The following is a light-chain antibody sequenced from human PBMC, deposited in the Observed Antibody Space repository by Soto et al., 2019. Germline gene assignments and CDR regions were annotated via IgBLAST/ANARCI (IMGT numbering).Light chain of an antibody. CDR2: DAS. Sequence: EIVLTQSPGTLSLSPGERATLSCRASQSVSSYLAWYQQKPGQAPRLLISDASNRATGIPVRFSGSGSGTDFTLTSSSLEAEDSAVYYCQQRSNWPSITFGQGTRLEI. J-gene: IGKJ5*01. CDR3: QQRSNWPSIT. CDR1: QSVSSY. V-gene: IGKV3-11*01.